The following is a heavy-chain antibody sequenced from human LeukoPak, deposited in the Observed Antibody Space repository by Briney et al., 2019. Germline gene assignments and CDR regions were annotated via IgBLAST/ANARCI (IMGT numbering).Heavy chain of an antibody. J-gene: IGHJ2*01. Sequence: ASVKVSCKASGCTFSSYDNSWVRQAPAPGIEWMGRIIPHLGITNYAQKFQGRVRITADKTTSKPYMQLNRPSSEDPAVSYCAGQWVGAAWSFELWGRSTLVTVSS. V-gene: IGHV1-69*04. CDR2: IIPHLGIT. D-gene: IGHD3-16*01. CDR3: AGQWVGAAWSFEL. CDR1: GCTFSSYD.